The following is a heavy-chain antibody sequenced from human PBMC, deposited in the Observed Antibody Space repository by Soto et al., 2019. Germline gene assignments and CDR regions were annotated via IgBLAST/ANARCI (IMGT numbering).Heavy chain of an antibody. V-gene: IGHV3-30-3*01. CDR1: GFTFSSYA. CDR3: EREMVAVAVAGTPISLDY. CDR2: ISYDGINK. J-gene: IGHJ4*02. D-gene: IGHD6-19*01. Sequence: QVQLVEFGGAVVQPGRSLILSCAASGFTFSSYAMHWVRQAPGKGLEWVAVISYDGINKYYADSVKGRFTISRDNSKNTRYLQMNSLRAEATAVYYCEREMVAVAVAGTPISLDYCGQGTLVTVSS.